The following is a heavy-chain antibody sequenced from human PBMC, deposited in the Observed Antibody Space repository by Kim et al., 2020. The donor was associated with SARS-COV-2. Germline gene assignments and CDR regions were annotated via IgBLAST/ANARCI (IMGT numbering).Heavy chain of an antibody. CDR1: GFTVSHHF. Sequence: GGSLRLSCAASGFTVSHHFMNWVRQAPGKGLEWVAVLSGDGRSYFADAVKGRFTVSRDNARNTVFLQIGSLRVDDTAVYYCARDLDTFGYGLDVWGQGTL. D-gene: IGHD5-18*01. CDR2: LSGDGRS. J-gene: IGHJ4*02. V-gene: IGHV3-53*01. CDR3: ARDLDTFGYGLDV.